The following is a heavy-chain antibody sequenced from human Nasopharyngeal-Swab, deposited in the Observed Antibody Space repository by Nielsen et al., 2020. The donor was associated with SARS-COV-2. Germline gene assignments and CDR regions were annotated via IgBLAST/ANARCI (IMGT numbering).Heavy chain of an antibody. Sequence: GGSLRLSCAAFGFTFDDSAMHWVRKAPGKGLEGVSGFSWNSGSIGYADSVKGRLTISRDNAKNSLYLQMNSLRAEDTALYYCAKIQGYYYGMDVWGQGTTVTVSS. CDR1: GFTFDDSA. V-gene: IGHV3-9*01. J-gene: IGHJ6*02. CDR3: AKIQGYYYGMDV. CDR2: FSWNSGSI.